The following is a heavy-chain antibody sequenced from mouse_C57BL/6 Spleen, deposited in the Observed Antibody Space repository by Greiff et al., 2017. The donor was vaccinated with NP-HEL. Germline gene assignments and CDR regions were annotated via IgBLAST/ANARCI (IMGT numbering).Heavy chain of an antibody. V-gene: IGHV1-63*01. D-gene: IGHD1-1*01. Sequence: QVQLKQSGAELVRPGTSVKMSCKASGYTFTNYWIGWAKQRPGHGLEWIGDIYPGGGYTNYNEKFKGKATLTADKSSSTAYMQFSSLTSEDSAIYYCARMDGSSYDAMDYWGQGTSVTVSS. CDR1: GYTFTNYW. CDR3: ARMDGSSYDAMDY. CDR2: IYPGGGYT. J-gene: IGHJ4*01.